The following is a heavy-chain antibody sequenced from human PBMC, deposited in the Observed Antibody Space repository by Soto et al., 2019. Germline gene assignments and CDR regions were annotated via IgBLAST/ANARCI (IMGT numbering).Heavy chain of an antibody. Sequence: GASVKVSCKASGYTFTSYAMHWVRQAPGQRLEWMGWINAGNGNTKYSQKFQGRVTITRDTSASTAYMELSSLRSEDTAVYYCARFPQQGGYYFSPPDYWGQGTLVTVSS. CDR2: INAGNGNT. CDR3: ARFPQQGGYYFSPPDY. V-gene: IGHV1-3*01. CDR1: GYTFTSYA. D-gene: IGHD3-22*01. J-gene: IGHJ4*02.